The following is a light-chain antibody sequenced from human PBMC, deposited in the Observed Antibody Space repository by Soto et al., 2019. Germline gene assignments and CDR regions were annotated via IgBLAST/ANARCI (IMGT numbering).Light chain of an antibody. CDR1: SSNIGSDY. CDR2: RNN. CDR3: AAWDDSLSGYV. J-gene: IGLJ1*01. Sequence: QSVLTHVASESRSPGQRDTINKSGSSSNIGSDYVYWYQQFPGTAPKLLIYRNNQRPSGVPDRFSGSKSGTSASLVISGLRSEDEADYYCAAWDDSLSGYVFGTGTKVTVL. V-gene: IGLV1-47*01.